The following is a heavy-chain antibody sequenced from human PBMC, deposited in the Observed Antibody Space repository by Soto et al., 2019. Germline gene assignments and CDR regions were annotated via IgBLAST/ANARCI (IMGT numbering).Heavy chain of an antibody. CDR2: ISFDAINQ. V-gene: IGHV3-30-3*01. Sequence: QVQLVESGGGVVQPGRSLRLSCAASGFTFSSHAMHWVRQAPGKGLEWVAVISFDAINQFYADSVKGRLTISRDNSKNTLYLQMNSLTTEDTAVYFCARDLPVSPKWCFYLWGRGTLVNVSS. CDR3: ARDLPVSPKWCFYL. CDR1: GFTFSSHA. J-gene: IGHJ2*01.